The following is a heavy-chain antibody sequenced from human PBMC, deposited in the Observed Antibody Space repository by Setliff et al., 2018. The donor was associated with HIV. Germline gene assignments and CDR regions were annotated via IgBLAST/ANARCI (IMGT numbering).Heavy chain of an antibody. CDR2: INPGGGST. Sequence: ASVKVSCKTSGYTFTAYYIHWVRQAPGQGLEWMGVINPGGGSTTYAQKFQGRVTMPRDKSTSTVYMDLSSLRSEDTAMYYCARGWGGQDSNYYGMDVWGQGTTVTVSS. V-gene: IGHV1-46*01. CDR3: ARGWGGQDSNYYGMDV. CDR1: GYTFTAYY. J-gene: IGHJ6*02. D-gene: IGHD3-16*01.